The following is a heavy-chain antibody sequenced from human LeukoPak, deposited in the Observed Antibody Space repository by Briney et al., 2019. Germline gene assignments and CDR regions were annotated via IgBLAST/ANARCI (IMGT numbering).Heavy chain of an antibody. Sequence: ASVKVSCKASGYIFTGYYMHWVRQAPGQGLEWMGWINPNSGGTNYAQKFQGRVTMTRDTSISTAYMELSSLRSEDTAVYYCARDLGTAMGHYYYYYMDVWGKGTTVTVSS. V-gene: IGHV1-2*02. CDR2: INPNSGGT. J-gene: IGHJ6*03. CDR3: ARDLGTAMGHYYYYYMDV. CDR1: GYIFTGYY. D-gene: IGHD5-18*01.